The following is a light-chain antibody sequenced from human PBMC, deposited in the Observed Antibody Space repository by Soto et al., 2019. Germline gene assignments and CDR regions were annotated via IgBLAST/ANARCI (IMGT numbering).Light chain of an antibody. CDR2: EVS. CDR3: SSYTSSSTYYV. CDR1: SSDVGGYNY. V-gene: IGLV2-14*01. Sequence: QCALTQPASVCGSPGQSITISCTRTSSDVGGYNYVSWYQQHPGKAPKLMIYEVSNRPSGVSNRFSGSKSGNTASLTISGLQAEDEADYYCSSYTSSSTYYVFGTGTKLTVL. J-gene: IGLJ1*01.